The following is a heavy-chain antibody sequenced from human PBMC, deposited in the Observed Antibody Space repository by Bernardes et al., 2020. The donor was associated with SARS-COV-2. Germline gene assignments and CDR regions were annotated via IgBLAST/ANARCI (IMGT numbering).Heavy chain of an antibody. D-gene: IGHD3-9*01. CDR2: INSDGSST. V-gene: IGHV3-74*01. CDR1: GFTFSSYW. J-gene: IGHJ4*02. CDR3: ARGGYYDILTGPFDY. Sequence: GGSLRLSCAASGFTFSSYWMHWVRQAPGKGLVWVSRINSDGSSTSYADSVKGRFTISRDNAKNTLYLQMNSLRAEDTAVYYCARGGYYDILTGPFDYWGQGTLVTGSS.